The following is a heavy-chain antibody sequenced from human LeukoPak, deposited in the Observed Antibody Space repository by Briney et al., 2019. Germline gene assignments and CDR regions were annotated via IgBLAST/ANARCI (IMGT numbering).Heavy chain of an antibody. J-gene: IGHJ4*02. D-gene: IGHD5-12*01. V-gene: IGHV3-23*01. CDR1: GFTFSSYG. CDR2: ISGSGGST. CDR3: ARGLSGFLDY. Sequence: GGTLRLSCAASGFTFSSYGMSWVRQAPGKGLEWVSAISGSGGSTYYADSVNGRFTISRDNSKNTLYLQMNSLRAEDTAVYYCARGLSGFLDYWGQGTLVTVSS.